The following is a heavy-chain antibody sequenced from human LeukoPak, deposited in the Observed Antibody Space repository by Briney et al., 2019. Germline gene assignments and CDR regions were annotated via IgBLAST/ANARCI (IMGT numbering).Heavy chain of an antibody. CDR1: GFSFSNSW. J-gene: IGHJ5*02. CDR3: AKSACTGRSCYPPALNWFDP. CDR2: INSDGTTT. Sequence: QPGGSLRLSCAASGFSFSNSWMHWVRQAPGKGLVWVSRINSDGTTTYYADSVKGRFTISRDNAKNSLYLQMNSLRAEDTAVYYCAKSACTGRSCYPPALNWFDPWGQGTLVTVSS. D-gene: IGHD2-15*01. V-gene: IGHV3-74*01.